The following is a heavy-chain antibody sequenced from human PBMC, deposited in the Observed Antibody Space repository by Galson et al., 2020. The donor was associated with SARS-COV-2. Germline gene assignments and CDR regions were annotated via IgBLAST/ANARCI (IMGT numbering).Heavy chain of an antibody. CDR1: GGSISSGDYY. J-gene: IGHJ6*02. D-gene: IGHD3-3*01. V-gene: IGHV4-30-4*01. Sequence: ETSETLSLTCTVSGGSISSGDYYWSLNRQPPGKGLEWMGYIDYSGSTYYNPSLKSRVTISVDTSKNQFSLKLSSVTAADTAVYYCARDLLTIFGGEYYGMDVWGQGTTVTVSS. CDR3: ARDLLTIFGGEYYGMDV. CDR2: IDYSGST.